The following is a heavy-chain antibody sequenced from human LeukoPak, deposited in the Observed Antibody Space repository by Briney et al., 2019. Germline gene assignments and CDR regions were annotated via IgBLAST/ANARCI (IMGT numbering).Heavy chain of an antibody. J-gene: IGHJ3*02. D-gene: IGHD3-22*01. CDR1: GYTLTELS. Sequence: ASVKVSCKVSGYTLTELSMHWVRQAPGKGLEWMGGFDPEDGETIYAQKFQGRVTMTEDTSTDTAYMELSSLRSEDTAVYYCATPLVVVNHPQDAFDIWGQGTMVTVSS. CDR3: ATPLVVVNHPQDAFDI. V-gene: IGHV1-24*01. CDR2: FDPEDGET.